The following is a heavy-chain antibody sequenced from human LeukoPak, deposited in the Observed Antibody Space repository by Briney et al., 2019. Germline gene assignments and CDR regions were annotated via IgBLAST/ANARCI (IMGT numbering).Heavy chain of an antibody. D-gene: IGHD3-10*01. J-gene: IGHJ6*03. CDR1: GYTYTNYG. V-gene: IGHV1-18*01. CDR2: ISGYNGNT. Sequence: PTASVKVPCKASGYTYTNYGINWVRQAPGQGLEWMGWISGYNGNTKYSQKLQGRVTLTTDTSTSTAYMELRSLRSDDTAVYYCAREGNYYGSGSYYSMDVWGKGTTVTISS. CDR3: AREGNYYGSGSYYSMDV.